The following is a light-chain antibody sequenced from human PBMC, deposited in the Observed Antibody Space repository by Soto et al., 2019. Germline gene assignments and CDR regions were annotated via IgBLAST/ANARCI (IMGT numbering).Light chain of an antibody. CDR3: GTWDSSLDGFV. J-gene: IGLJ1*01. Sequence: QSVLTQPPSVSAAPGQTVTISCSGSRSNINNNFVSWYQLFPGTAPKLLIYDNYKRPSGIPDRFSASKSGTSATLAITGLQTGDEAEYNSGTWDSSLDGFVFGTGTKLTVL. V-gene: IGLV1-51*01. CDR1: RSNINNNF. CDR2: DNY.